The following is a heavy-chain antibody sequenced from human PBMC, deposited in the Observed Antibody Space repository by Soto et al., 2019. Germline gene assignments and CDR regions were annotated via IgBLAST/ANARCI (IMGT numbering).Heavy chain of an antibody. V-gene: IGHV3-23*01. CDR3: AKVRGKRDDYGALNAFDI. CDR1: GFTFSSYA. Sequence: GGSLGISCAASGFTFSSYAMSWVRQAPGKGLEWVSAISGSGGSTYYADSVKGRFTISRDNSKNTLYLQMNSLRAEDTAVYYCAKVRGKRDDYGALNAFDIWGQGTMVTVSS. CDR2: ISGSGGST. J-gene: IGHJ3*02. D-gene: IGHD4-17*01.